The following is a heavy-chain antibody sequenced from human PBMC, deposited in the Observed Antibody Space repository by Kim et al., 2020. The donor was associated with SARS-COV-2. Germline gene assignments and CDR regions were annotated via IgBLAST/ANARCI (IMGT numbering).Heavy chain of an antibody. Sequence: GGSLRLSCTVSGLIFSDAWVNWVRLPPGKGLEWLGRITSRATTDYAVAVRNRVTISRDNSRNTIYLQMNSLVTEDTAIYYCSYSGTFNGKFQFWGQGTLV. CDR2: ITSRATT. D-gene: IGHD1-26*01. J-gene: IGHJ4*02. CDR1: GLIFSDAW. V-gene: IGHV3-15*07. CDR3: SYSGTFNGKFQF.